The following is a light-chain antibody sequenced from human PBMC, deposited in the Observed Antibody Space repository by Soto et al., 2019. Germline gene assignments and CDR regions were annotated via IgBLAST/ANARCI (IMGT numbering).Light chain of an antibody. V-gene: IGKV3-15*01. CDR1: HSVRSN. CDR3: QQYNYWPPLT. Sequence: ETVMTQSPVTLSLSPGDRATLSCRVSHSVRSNLAWYQQKPGQPPRLLIYAASTRATGIPGRFSGSGSGTEFTLTLSSLQSEDSAVYYCQQYNYWPPLTFGGGTKVEIK. CDR2: AAS. J-gene: IGKJ4*01.